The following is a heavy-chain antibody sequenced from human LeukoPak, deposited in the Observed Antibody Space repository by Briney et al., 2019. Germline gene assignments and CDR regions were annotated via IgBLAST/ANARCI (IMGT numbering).Heavy chain of an antibody. Sequence: GGSLRLSCAVSGFAFGSEAMSWVRQAPGKGLEWVSVIYSGGITDYADSVKGRFTISRDNSKNTLYLQMKSLRAEDTAMYYCTRGITAAGPDYWGQGTLVTVSS. CDR1: GFAFGSEA. CDR2: IYSGGIT. CDR3: TRGITAAGPDY. J-gene: IGHJ4*02. D-gene: IGHD6-13*01. V-gene: IGHV3-66*01.